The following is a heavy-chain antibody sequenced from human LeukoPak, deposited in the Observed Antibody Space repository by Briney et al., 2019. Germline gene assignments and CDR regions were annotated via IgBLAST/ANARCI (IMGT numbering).Heavy chain of an antibody. D-gene: IGHD4/OR15-4a*01. CDR1: GGTFSSYA. Sequence: SVKISCKASGGTFSSYAISWVRQAPGQGLEWMGRIIPILGIASYAQKFQGRVTITADKSTSTAYMELSSLRSEDTAVYYCAREEGLSLHSNWFDPWGQGTLVTVSS. CDR2: IIPILGIA. V-gene: IGHV1-69*04. J-gene: IGHJ5*02. CDR3: AREEGLSLHSNWFDP.